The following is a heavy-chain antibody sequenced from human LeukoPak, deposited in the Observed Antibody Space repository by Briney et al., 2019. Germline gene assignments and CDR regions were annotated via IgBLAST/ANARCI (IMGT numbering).Heavy chain of an antibody. CDR1: GYTFSTRT. J-gene: IGHJ4*01. CDR2: IGSSSRDK. D-gene: IGHD1-26*01. Sequence: GGSLRLSCAASGYTFSTRTMNWVRQAPGKGLEWLSSIGSSSRDKYYADSVKGRFTISRDNANYSLYLQMNSLRAEDTAVYYCVGGDRRGDWGHGTLVTVSS. CDR3: VGGDRRGD. V-gene: IGHV3-21*01.